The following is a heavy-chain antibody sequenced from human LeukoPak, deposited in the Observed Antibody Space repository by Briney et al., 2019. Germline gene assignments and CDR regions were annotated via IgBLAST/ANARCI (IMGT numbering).Heavy chain of an antibody. Sequence: SETLSLTCTVSGGSISTYYWSWVRQPPGKGLEWIGDIYYSGSPNYNPSLKSRVTISIDTSKNQFSLKLTSVTAADTAVYYCARDWNYDILTGYDSWGQGTLVTVSS. V-gene: IGHV4-59*01. CDR3: ARDWNYDILTGYDS. D-gene: IGHD3-9*01. CDR2: IYYSGSP. CDR1: GGSISTYY. J-gene: IGHJ4*02.